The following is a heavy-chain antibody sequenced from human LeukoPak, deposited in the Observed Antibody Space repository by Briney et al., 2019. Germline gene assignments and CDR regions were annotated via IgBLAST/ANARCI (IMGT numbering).Heavy chain of an antibody. CDR1: GGSISSYY. V-gene: IGHV4-59*01. J-gene: IGHJ6*03. CDR2: IYYSGRT. D-gene: IGHD3-16*01. CDR3: ARETSQKGAHYMDV. Sequence: SETLSLTCSVSGGSISSYYWNWIRQTPGKGLEWIGYIYYSGRTNYNPSLKSRVTISIDTSKNQFSLTLSPVTTADAAVYYCARETSQKGAHYMDVWGKGTTVTISS.